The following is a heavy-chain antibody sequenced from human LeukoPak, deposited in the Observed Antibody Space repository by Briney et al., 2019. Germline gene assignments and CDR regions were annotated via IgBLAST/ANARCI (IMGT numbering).Heavy chain of an antibody. CDR1: GFTFSNYW. CDR2: IKQDGSET. D-gene: IGHD6-13*01. CDR3: ARDNGYSSSWRVGWFDP. J-gene: IGHJ5*02. V-gene: IGHV3-7*01. Sequence: GGSLRLSCAASGFTFSNYWMNWVRQAPGKGLECLANIKQDGSETYYADSVKGRFTISRDNAKNSLYLQMNSLRAEDTAVYYCARDNGYSSSWRVGWFDPWGQGTLVTVSS.